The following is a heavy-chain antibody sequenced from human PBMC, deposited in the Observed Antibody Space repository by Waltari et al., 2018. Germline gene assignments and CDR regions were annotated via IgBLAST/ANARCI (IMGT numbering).Heavy chain of an antibody. D-gene: IGHD7-27*01. V-gene: IGHV3-23*01. CDR1: GFTLTTYA. J-gene: IGHJ4*02. Sequence: EEQLLESGGGLVQPGGSLRRTCADSGFTLTTYAMGWVRQPPGKGLEWVSGIVGGGDSTYYADSVKGRFTISRDSSKNTLYLQMNSLRAEDTAVYYCTKGWGDYWGQGTLVTVSS. CDR3: TKGWGDY. CDR2: IVGGGDST.